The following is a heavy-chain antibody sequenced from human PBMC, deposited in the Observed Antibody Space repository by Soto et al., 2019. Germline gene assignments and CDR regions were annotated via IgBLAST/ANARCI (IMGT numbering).Heavy chain of an antibody. V-gene: IGHV4-34*01. J-gene: IGHJ1*01. CDR3: ALAPAAHILH. CDR2: INPSGTT. D-gene: IGHD2-2*01. CDR1: GGSLSAYY. Sequence: SETLSLTCAVYGGSLSAYYWSWIRQPPGKGLEWIGGINPSGTTNYNPSLKSRVTISVDTSKNQFSLKLSSVTAADTAVYHCALAPAAHILHWGQGTLVTVSS.